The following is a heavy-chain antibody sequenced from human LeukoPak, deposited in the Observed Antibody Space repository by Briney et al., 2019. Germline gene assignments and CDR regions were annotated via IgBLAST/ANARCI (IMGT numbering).Heavy chain of an antibody. CDR3: ARDLQQLVHDAFDI. Sequence: GSSVKVSCKASGYTLTSYYMHWVRQAPGQGLEWMGIINPSGGSTGYAQKFQGRVTMTRDTSTSTVYMELSSLRSEDTAVYYCARDLQQLVHDAFDIWGQGTMVTVSS. CDR1: GYTLTSYY. CDR2: INPSGGST. V-gene: IGHV1-46*01. J-gene: IGHJ3*02. D-gene: IGHD6-13*01.